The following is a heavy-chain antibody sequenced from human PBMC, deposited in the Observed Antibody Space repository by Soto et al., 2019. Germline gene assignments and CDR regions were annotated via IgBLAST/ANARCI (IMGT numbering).Heavy chain of an antibody. CDR3: ARDGTPQRLMERYYYTYYTGIDA. Sequence: QMQLVESGGGVVQPGGSLRLSCGSSGFSFSFYGMHWVRQAPGKGLEWVAFIWYDGTSKFYADSVKGRFTISRDNSKTTLFLEIHSRRAEDTAVSYCARDGTPQRLMERYYYTYYTGIDAWGQATTVLVSS. V-gene: IGHV3-33*01. CDR2: IWYDGTSK. D-gene: IGHD3-3*01. J-gene: IGHJ6*02. CDR1: GFSFSFYG.